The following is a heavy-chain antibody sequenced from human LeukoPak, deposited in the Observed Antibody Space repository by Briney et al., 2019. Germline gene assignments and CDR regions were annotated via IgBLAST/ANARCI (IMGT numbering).Heavy chain of an antibody. D-gene: IGHD1-26*01. CDR3: AKDRSASFGGGFAY. CDR2: ISWNSGSI. V-gene: IGHV3-9*01. CDR1: GFTFDDYA. J-gene: IGHJ4*02. Sequence: GGSLRLSCAASGFTFDDYAMHWVRQAPGKGLEWVSGISWNSGSIAYADSVKGRFTISRDNAKNSLYLQMNSLRAEDTALYYCAKDRSASFGGGFAYWGQGTLVTASS.